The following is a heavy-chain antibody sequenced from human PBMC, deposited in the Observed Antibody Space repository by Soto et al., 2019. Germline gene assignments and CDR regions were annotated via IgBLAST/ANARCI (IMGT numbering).Heavy chain of an antibody. J-gene: IGHJ4*02. CDR1: GGSISSGGYY. D-gene: IGHD3-3*01. Sequence: QVQLQESGPGLVKPSQTLSLTCTVSGGSISSGGYYWSWIRQHPGKVLDCIGYIYYSGSTYYNPSLKSRVTISVDTSKNQFSLKLSSVTAADTAVYYCARAITHDFLGGYYLDYWGQGTLVTVSS. CDR2: IYYSGST. CDR3: ARAITHDFLGGYYLDY. V-gene: IGHV4-31*03.